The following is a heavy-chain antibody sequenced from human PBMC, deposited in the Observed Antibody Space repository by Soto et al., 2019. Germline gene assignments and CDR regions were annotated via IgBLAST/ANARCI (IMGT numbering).Heavy chain of an antibody. CDR2: IIPIFGTA. CDR1: GGTFSSYA. V-gene: IGHV1-69*01. D-gene: IGHD3-16*01. J-gene: IGHJ4*02. CDR3: ARVPPPVGGVDYYFDY. Sequence: QVQLVQSGAEVKKPGSSVKVSCKASGGTFSSYAISWVRQAPGQGLEWMGGIIPIFGTANYAQKFQGRVTITADESTSTAYMELSSLRSEDTAAYYCARVPPPVGGVDYYFDYWGQGTLVTVSS.